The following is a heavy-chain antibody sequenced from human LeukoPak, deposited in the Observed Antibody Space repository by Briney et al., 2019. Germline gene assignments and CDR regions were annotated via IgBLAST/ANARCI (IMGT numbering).Heavy chain of an antibody. V-gene: IGHV3-30*03. CDR2: ISYDGSNK. D-gene: IGHD6-13*01. Sequence: PGGSLRLSCAASGFTFSSNYMSWVRQAPGKGLEWVAVISYDGSNKYYADSVKGRFTISRDNSKNTLYLQMNCLRAEDTAVYYCARGMIAAAGSFDYWGQGTLVTVSS. J-gene: IGHJ4*02. CDR1: GFTFSSNY. CDR3: ARGMIAAAGSFDY.